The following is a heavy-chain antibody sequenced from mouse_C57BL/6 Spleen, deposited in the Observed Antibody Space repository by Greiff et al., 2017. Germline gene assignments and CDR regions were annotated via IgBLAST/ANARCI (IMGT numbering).Heavy chain of an antibody. Sequence: QVQLQQPGAELVKPGASVQMSCKASGYTFPSYWITWVKQRPGQGLEWIGDIYPGSGSTNYNEKFKSKATLTVETSSSTSYMQLSSLTSEDSAVYYCARTGGLYYFDYWSQGTTRTVSS. CDR1: GYTFPSYW. V-gene: IGHV1-55*01. J-gene: IGHJ2*01. D-gene: IGHD1-1*02. CDR3: ARTGGLYYFDY. CDR2: IYPGSGST.